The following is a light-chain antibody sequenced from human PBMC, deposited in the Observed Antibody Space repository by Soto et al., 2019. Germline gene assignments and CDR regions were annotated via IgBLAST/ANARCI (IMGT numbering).Light chain of an antibody. Sequence: AIPLTQSPSSLSASVGDRVTITCRASQGIGSALAWYQQKPGKAPKLLIYDASSLESGVPSSFSGSGSGTDFTLTISSLQPEDFATYYCQQFNSVPRTFGQGTKVEVK. CDR2: DAS. J-gene: IGKJ1*01. CDR1: QGIGSA. V-gene: IGKV1-13*02. CDR3: QQFNSVPRT.